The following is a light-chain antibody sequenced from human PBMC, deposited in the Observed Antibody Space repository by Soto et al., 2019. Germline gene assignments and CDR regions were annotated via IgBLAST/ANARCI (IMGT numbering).Light chain of an antibody. Sequence: DIQMTQSPSTLSASVGDRVTITCRASQSISSWLAWYQQKPGKAPKLLIYDASSLESGVPSRFSGSGSGTEFTLTISSLQPDDFATYYCQQGTFGPGTKVDIK. CDR1: QSISSW. CDR2: DAS. CDR3: QQGT. V-gene: IGKV1-5*01. J-gene: IGKJ3*01.